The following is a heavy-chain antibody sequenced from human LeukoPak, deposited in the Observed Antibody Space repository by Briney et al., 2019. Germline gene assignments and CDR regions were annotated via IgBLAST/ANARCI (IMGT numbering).Heavy chain of an antibody. CDR3: AKRGYSSSWYADY. J-gene: IGHJ4*02. D-gene: IGHD6-13*01. CDR2: VSGSGGTT. Sequence: GGSLRLSCAASGFTFSNYAMTWVRQGPAKGLEWVSAVSGSGGTTYYADSVKGRFTISRDNSKNTLYLQMNSLRAEDTAVYYCAKRGYSSSWYADYWGQGTLVTVSS. CDR1: GFTFSNYA. V-gene: IGHV3-23*01.